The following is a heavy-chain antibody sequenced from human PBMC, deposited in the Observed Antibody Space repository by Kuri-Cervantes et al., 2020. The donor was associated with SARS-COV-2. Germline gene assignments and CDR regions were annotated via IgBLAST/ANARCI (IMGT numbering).Heavy chain of an antibody. Sequence: SVKVSCKASGGTFSSYAISWVRQAPGQGLEWMGGIIPIFGTANYAQKFQGRVTITADESTSTAYMELSSLRSDDTAVYYCARETELYCSSTSCHPYNWFDPWGQGTLVTVSS. CDR1: GGTFSSYA. CDR3: ARETELYCSSTSCHPYNWFDP. J-gene: IGHJ5*02. CDR2: IIPIFGTA. V-gene: IGHV1-69*13. D-gene: IGHD2-2*01.